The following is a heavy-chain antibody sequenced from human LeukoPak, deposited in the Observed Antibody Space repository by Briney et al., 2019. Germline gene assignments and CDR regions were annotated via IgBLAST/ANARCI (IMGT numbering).Heavy chain of an antibody. J-gene: IGHJ4*02. Sequence: GGSLRLSCAASGFTFSSYWMHWVRQAPGKGLVWVSRINSDGSSTSYADSVKGRFTISRDNAKNTLYLQMNSLRAEDTAVYYRARDFRGYYGSGSLGGWGQGTLVTVSS. CDR1: GFTFSSYW. V-gene: IGHV3-74*01. D-gene: IGHD3-10*01. CDR2: INSDGSST. CDR3: ARDFRGYYGSGSLGG.